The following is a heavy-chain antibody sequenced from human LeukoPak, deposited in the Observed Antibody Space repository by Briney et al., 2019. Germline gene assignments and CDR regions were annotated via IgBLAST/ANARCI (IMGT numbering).Heavy chain of an antibody. Sequence: SETLSLTCTVSGASISNSNYYWSWIRQPPGKGLEWIGSIYYSGSTYYNPSLKSRVTISVDTSKNQFSLKLSSVTAADTAVYYCARDGDIIAVAGYFDYWGQGTLVTVSS. V-gene: IGHV4-39*07. J-gene: IGHJ4*02. CDR3: ARDGDIIAVAGYFDY. CDR2: IYYSGST. D-gene: IGHD6-19*01. CDR1: GASISNSNYY.